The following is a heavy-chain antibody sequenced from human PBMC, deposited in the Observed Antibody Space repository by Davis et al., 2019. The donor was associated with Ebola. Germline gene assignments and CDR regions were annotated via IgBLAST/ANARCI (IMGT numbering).Heavy chain of an antibody. CDR2: INPSGGST. J-gene: IGHJ4*02. V-gene: IGHV1-46*01. Sequence: AASVKVSCKASGYTFTSSSMHWVRQAPGHGLEWMGIINPSGGSTSYAQKFQGRVTMTRDTSTSTVYMELSSLSSEDTAVYYCARDHKLVAAPAYYFDYWGQGTLISVSS. CDR1: GYTFTSSS. CDR3: ARDHKLVAAPAYYFDY. D-gene: IGHD2-15*01.